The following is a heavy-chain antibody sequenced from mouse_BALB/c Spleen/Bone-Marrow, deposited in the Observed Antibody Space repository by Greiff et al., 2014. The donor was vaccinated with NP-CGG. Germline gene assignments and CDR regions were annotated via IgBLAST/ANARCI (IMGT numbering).Heavy chain of an antibody. D-gene: IGHD2-2*01. Sequence: EVQGVESGAELVKPGASVKLYCTASGFNIKDTYMHWVKQRPEQGLEWIGRIDPANGNTKYDPKFQGKATITADTSSNTAYLQLSSLTSEDTAVYYCARNYGYGKSFAYWGQGTLVTVSA. J-gene: IGHJ3*01. V-gene: IGHV14-3*02. CDR3: ARNYGYGKSFAY. CDR2: IDPANGNT. CDR1: GFNIKDTY.